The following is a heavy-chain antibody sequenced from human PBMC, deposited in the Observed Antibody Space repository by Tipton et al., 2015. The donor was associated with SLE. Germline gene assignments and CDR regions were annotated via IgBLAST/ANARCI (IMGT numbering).Heavy chain of an antibody. Sequence: TLSLTCTVSGDSVTRTSNYWGWIRQPPGKGLEWIGNIYYSGTTYYNPSLKSRVTISLDTSKNQFSLRLTSVTAADTAMYYCARGPGIERNYYYYYYMDVWGKGTTVTVSS. V-gene: IGHV4-39*07. CDR3: ARGPGIERNYYYYYYMDV. CDR1: GDSVTRTSNY. J-gene: IGHJ6*03. CDR2: IYYSGTT. D-gene: IGHD3-10*01.